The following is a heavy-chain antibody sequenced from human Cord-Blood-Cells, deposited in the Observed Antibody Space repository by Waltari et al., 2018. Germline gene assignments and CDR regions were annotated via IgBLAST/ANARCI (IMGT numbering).Heavy chain of an antibody. CDR3: AREEQQLVDY. CDR1: GPTFTPYA. CDR2: IIPIRGIA. V-gene: IGHV1-69*04. D-gene: IGHD6-13*01. J-gene: IGHJ4*02. Sequence: VQLMQSGAEVNKPGSSAKLSCKPPGPTFTPYAISWGRPAPGQGLEWMGRIIPIRGIANYAQKCQGRVTITADKSTGTAYMELSSLRAEDTAVYYCAREEQQLVDYWGQGTLVTVSS.